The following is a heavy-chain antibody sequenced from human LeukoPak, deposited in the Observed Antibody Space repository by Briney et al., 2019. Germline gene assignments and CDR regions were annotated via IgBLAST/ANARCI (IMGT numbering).Heavy chain of an antibody. CDR2: ISHDGNYK. Sequence: PGGSLRLSCAASGFPFSTYALHWVRQAPGKGLEWVAFISHDGNYKDFADSVKGRFTISRDNSKNTLYLQINSLRSEDTGVYYCARDQGQVVITASFDYWGQGTLVTVSS. D-gene: IGHD3-22*01. V-gene: IGHV3-30*04. CDR3: ARDQGQVVITASFDY. CDR1: GFPFSTYA. J-gene: IGHJ4*02.